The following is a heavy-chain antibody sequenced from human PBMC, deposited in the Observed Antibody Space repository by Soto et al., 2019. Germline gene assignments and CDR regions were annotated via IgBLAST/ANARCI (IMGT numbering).Heavy chain of an antibody. CDR2: INHSGST. V-gene: IGHV4-34*01. J-gene: IGHJ6*02. Sequence: SETLSLTCAVYGGSFSGYYWSWIRQPPGKGLEWIGEINHSGSTNYNPSLKSRVTISVDTSKNQFSLKLSSVTAADTAVYYCAGQPTAGSYYDLGSYYYYYAMDVWGQGTTVTSP. CDR3: AGQPTAGSYYDLGSYYYYYAMDV. D-gene: IGHD3-10*01. CDR1: GGSFSGYY.